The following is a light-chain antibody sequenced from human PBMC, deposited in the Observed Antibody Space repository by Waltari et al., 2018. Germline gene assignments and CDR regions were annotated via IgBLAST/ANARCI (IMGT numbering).Light chain of an antibody. V-gene: IGLV4-69*01. CDR2: VNSDGSH. Sequence: QLVLTQSPSASASLGASVKLTCTLSSGHSTNIIAWLQQQPEKGPRYLMKVNSDGSHNKGVGIPARFSGSSSGAERYLTISSLQSEDEADYYCQTGGHGTWVFGGGTRLTVL. CDR3: QTGGHGTWV. J-gene: IGLJ3*02. CDR1: SGHSTNI.